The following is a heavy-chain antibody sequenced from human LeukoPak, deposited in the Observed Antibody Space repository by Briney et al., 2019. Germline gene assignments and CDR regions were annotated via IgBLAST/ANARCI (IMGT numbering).Heavy chain of an antibody. CDR2: ISGSGGST. CDR3: ANNRDYDFWSGR. CDR1: GFTFSSYA. D-gene: IGHD3-3*01. Sequence: GGSLRLSCAASGFTFSSYAMSWVRQAPGKGLEWVSAISGSGGSTYYADSVKGRFTISRDNSKNTLYLQMNSLRAEDTAVYYRANNRDYDFWSGRWGQGTLVTVSS. V-gene: IGHV3-23*01. J-gene: IGHJ4*02.